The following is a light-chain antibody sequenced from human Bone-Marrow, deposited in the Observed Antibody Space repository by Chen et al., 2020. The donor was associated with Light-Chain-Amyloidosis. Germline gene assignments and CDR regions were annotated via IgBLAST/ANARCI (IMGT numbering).Light chain of an antibody. CDR3: QVWDRSSDRPV. J-gene: IGLJ3*02. V-gene: IGLV3-21*02. Sequence: SYVLTQPHSVSVAPGQTATMGWGGNNIGSTRVPWYQQTPGPAPLLVVYDDLDRPSGLPERLSGSNSGNTATLTISRVEAGDEADYYCQVWDRSSDRPVFGGGTKLTVL. CDR2: DDL. CDR1: NIGSTR.